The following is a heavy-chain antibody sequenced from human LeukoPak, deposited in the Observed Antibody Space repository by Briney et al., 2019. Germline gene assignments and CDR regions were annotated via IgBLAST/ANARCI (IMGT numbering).Heavy chain of an antibody. V-gene: IGHV1-8*01. J-gene: IGHJ4*02. Sequence: ASVKVSCKASGYPFTSLDLNWVRQATGQGPEWMGWMSPNSGVTGYAQKFQGRVTMTRDISISTAYMELSSLTSEDTAVYYCARGVAAGVDSWGQGTLVTVSS. D-gene: IGHD6-13*01. CDR2: MSPNSGVT. CDR3: ARGVAAGVDS. CDR1: GYPFTSLD.